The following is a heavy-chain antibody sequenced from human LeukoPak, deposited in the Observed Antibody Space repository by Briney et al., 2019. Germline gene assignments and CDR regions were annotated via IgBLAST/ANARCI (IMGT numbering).Heavy chain of an antibody. V-gene: IGHV3-30-3*01. CDR3: AKDTYYYGSGAFDY. CDR2: ISYDGSNK. D-gene: IGHD3-10*01. CDR1: GFTFSSYA. J-gene: IGHJ4*02. Sequence: PGRSLRLSCAASGFTFSSYAMHWVRQAPGKGLEWVAVISYDGSNKYYAYADSVKGRFTISRDNSKNTLYLQMNSLRAEDTAVYYCAKDTYYYGSGAFDYWGQGTLVTVSS.